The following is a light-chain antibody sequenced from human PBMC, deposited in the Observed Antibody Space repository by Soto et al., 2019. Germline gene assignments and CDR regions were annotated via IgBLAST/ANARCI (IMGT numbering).Light chain of an antibody. CDR1: QSVLYSSNNENY. CDR3: QQYYSTPQT. CDR2: WAS. J-gene: IGKJ1*01. V-gene: IGKV4-1*01. Sequence: DIVMTQSPDSLAVSLGERATINCKSSQSVLYSSNNENYLAWYQQKPGQPPKLLISWASTREFGVPDRFSGSGSGTDFTLNISTLQAEDVAVYYCQQYYSTPQTFGQGTKVEIK.